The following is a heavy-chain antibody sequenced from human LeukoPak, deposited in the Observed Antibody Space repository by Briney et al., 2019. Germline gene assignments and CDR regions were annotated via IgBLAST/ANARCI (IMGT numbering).Heavy chain of an antibody. J-gene: IGHJ4*02. V-gene: IGHV1-18*01. CDR3: ARVVGSKNWNYGGPFDY. CDR2: ISAHNGNT. CDR1: GYTFTSYG. D-gene: IGHD1-7*01. Sequence: ASVKVSCKASGYTFTSYGISWVRQAPGQGLEWMGWISAHNGNTNYAQKLQGRVTMTTDTSTSTAYMELRSLRSDDTAVYYCARVVGSKNWNYGGPFDYWGQGTLVTVSS.